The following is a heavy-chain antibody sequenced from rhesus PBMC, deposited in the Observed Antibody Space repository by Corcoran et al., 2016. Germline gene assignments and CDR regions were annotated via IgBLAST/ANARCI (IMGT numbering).Heavy chain of an antibody. V-gene: IGHV4S11*01. CDR2: IGGRNRAT. CDR3: ATRRDFFDD. Sequence: QLQLQEWGPGLVKPSETLFLTCAVPGDSITTYSWSWICQAPGERLEWIWSIGGRNRATTDSPSPESRGALSVDTSKNQFFLDLLSVTAADTAIYYCATRRDFFDDWGQGVLVTVSS. J-gene: IGHJ4*01. CDR1: GDSITTYS.